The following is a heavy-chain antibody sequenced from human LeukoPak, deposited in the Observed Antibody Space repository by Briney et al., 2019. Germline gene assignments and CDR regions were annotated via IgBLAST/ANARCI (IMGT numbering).Heavy chain of an antibody. D-gene: IGHD5-12*01. J-gene: IGHJ4*02. CDR2: ISSSGATT. Sequence: PGGSLRLSCAASGFTVSSNYMSWVRQAPGKGLEWVSSISSSGATTYYADSVKGRFTISRDNSQNTQYLQMNSLRAEDTAVYYCVKDRPTWPIDYWGQGTLVTVSS. CDR1: GFTVSSNY. CDR3: VKDRPTWPIDY. V-gene: IGHV3-23*01.